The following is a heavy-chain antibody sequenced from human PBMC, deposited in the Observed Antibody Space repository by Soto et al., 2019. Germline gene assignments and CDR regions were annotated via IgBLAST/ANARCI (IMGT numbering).Heavy chain of an antibody. CDR2: ISYDGSSK. CDR1: GFTFSSFS. V-gene: IGHV3-30-3*01. D-gene: IGHD6-19*01. CDR3: ARTTAVAGTPEFDY. Sequence: GGSLRLSCVASGFTFSSFSLHWVRQAPGKGLEWLALISYDGSSKYNADSVKGRFTISRENSNNTLYLQLSSLRPDDTAVYYCARTTAVAGTPEFDYWGQEALVTVSS. J-gene: IGHJ4*02.